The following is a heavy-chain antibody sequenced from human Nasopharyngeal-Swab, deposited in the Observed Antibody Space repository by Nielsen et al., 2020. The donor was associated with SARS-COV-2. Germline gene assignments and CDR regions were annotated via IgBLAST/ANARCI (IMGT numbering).Heavy chain of an antibody. CDR3: ASGDDSSSWFYYYYYYMDV. J-gene: IGHJ6*03. V-gene: IGHV1-46*01. Sequence: ASVKVSCKASGYTFTSYYVHWVRQAPGQGLEWMGMINCRGGITYYSQNFQGRVTMTRYKSSRTVYMELISLSSEDTAVYYCASGDDSSSWFYYYYYYMDVWGKGTTVTVSS. D-gene: IGHD6-13*01. CDR1: GYTFTSYY. CDR2: INCRGGIT.